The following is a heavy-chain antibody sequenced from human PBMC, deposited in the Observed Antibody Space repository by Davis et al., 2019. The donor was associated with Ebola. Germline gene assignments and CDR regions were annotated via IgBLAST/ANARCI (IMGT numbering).Heavy chain of an antibody. CDR3: ARGAGAYSSGWSYYYYGMDV. Sequence: PGGSLRLSCAASGFTFSSYAMHWVRQAPGKGLEWVAVISYDGSNKYYADSVKGRFTISRENAKNSLYLQMNSLRAGDTAVYYCARGAGAYSSGWSYYYYGMDVWGKGTTVTVSS. CDR2: ISYDGSNK. D-gene: IGHD6-19*01. J-gene: IGHJ6*04. V-gene: IGHV3-30*14. CDR1: GFTFSSYA.